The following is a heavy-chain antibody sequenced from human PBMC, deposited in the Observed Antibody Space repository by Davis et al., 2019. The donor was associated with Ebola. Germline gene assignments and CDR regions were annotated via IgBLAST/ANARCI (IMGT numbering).Heavy chain of an antibody. CDR3: TRQGDSRWNLGMDV. V-gene: IGHV3-73*01. D-gene: IGHD1-7*01. J-gene: IGHJ6*02. CDR2: IRSKANSYAT. Sequence: GGSLRLSCAASGFTFSSYGMHWVRQASGKGLEWVGRIRSKANSYATAYAASVKGRFTISRDDSKNTAYLQMNSLKTEDTAVYYCTRQGDSRWNLGMDVWGQGTTVTVSS. CDR1: GFTFSSYG.